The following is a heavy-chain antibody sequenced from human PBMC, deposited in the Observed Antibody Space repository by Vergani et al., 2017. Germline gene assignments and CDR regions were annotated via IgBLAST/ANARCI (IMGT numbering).Heavy chain of an antibody. V-gene: IGHV4-38-2*02. CDR2: IYHSGST. CDR1: GYSISSGYY. D-gene: IGHD6-6*01. J-gene: IGHJ6*03. CDR3: ARHFSSIAARRAYYYYMDV. Sequence: QVQLQESGPGLVKPSQTLSLTCTVSGYSISSGYYWGWIRQPPGKGLEWIGSIYHSGSTNYNPSLKSRVTISVDTSKNQFSLKLSSVTAADTAVYYCARHFSSIAARRAYYYYMDVWGKGTTVTVSS.